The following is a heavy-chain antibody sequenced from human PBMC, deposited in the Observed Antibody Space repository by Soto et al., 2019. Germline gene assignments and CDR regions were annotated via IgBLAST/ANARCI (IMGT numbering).Heavy chain of an antibody. CDR2: INPSGGGT. D-gene: IGHD2-21*02. CDR1: GYTFTTYY. Sequence: QVQLVQSGAEVKKPGASVKVSCKASGYTFTTYYIHWVRQAPGQGLEWMGLINPSGGGTSYEQQFQGRVTMTRDTSTSTVYMELSSLRSEDTAMYYCTRVGTGIYAFLDLWGQGTLVTVSS. J-gene: IGHJ5*02. V-gene: IGHV1-46*03. CDR3: TRVGTGIYAFLDL.